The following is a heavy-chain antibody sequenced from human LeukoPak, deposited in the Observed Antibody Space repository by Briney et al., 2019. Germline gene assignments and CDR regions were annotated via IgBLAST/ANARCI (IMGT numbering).Heavy chain of an antibody. CDR1: GASISTSAYY. Sequence: SETLSLTCSVSGASISTSAYYWGWIRQPPGKGLEWIGSIYYSGSTYYNASLNSRVTISIDTSKNLFSLRLSSVTAADTAVYYCASAIVVGLLWFGDPTAAFDIWGQGTMVTVSS. V-gene: IGHV4-39*01. CDR3: ASAIVVGLLWFGDPTAAFDI. D-gene: IGHD3-10*01. CDR2: IYYSGST. J-gene: IGHJ3*02.